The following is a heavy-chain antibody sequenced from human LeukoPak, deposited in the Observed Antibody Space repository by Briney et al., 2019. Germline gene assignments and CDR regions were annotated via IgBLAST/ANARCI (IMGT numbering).Heavy chain of an antibody. Sequence: SETLSLTCTVSGASMSSSSYYWGWIRQPPGKGLEWIGTIYYSGSTYSNPSLKSRVTISVDTSKNQFSLKLSSVTAADTAVYYCARLPGDIDGDWGQGTLVTVSS. J-gene: IGHJ4*02. CDR2: IYYSGST. D-gene: IGHD3-10*01. CDR1: GASMSSSSYY. CDR3: ARLPGDIDGD. V-gene: IGHV4-39*01.